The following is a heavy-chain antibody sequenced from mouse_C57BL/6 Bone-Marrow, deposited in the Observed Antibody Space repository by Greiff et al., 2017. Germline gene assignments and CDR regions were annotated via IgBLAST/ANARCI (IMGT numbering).Heavy chain of an antibody. D-gene: IGHD1-1*01. CDR2: IDPANGNT. CDR3: ARSHYYGSSYSDY. V-gene: IGHV14-3*01. CDR1: GFNIKHTY. Sequence: EVQLQQSVAELVRPGASVKLSCTASGFNIKHTYMHWVQQRPDQGLEWIGRIDPANGNTKYAPKFQGKATLTADTSSNTAYLQLSSLTSEDTAIYYGARSHYYGSSYSDYWGQGTTLTVSS. J-gene: IGHJ2*01.